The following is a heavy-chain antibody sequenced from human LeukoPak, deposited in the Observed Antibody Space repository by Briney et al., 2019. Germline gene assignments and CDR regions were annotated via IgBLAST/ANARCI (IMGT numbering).Heavy chain of an antibody. V-gene: IGHV1-69*13. Sequence: SVTVSCTASGGTFSSYAISWVRQAPGQGLEWMGGIIPIFGTANYAQKFQGRVTITADESTSTAYMELSSLRSEDTAVYYCARDRPAQSYYDSSGYYSFYYWGQGTLVTVSS. J-gene: IGHJ4*02. D-gene: IGHD3-22*01. CDR2: IIPIFGTA. CDR3: ARDRPAQSYYDSSGYYSFYY. CDR1: GGTFSSYA.